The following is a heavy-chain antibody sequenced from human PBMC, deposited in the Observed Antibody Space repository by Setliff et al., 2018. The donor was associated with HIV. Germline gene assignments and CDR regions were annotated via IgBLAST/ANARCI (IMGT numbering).Heavy chain of an antibody. CDR2: IKQDGSEI. V-gene: IGHV3-7*01. CDR3: AGSRGYFVQAD. J-gene: IGHJ4*02. D-gene: IGHD1-1*01. CDR1: GITVSSNY. Sequence: GGSLRLSCVASGITVSSNYMSWVRQAPGKGLEWVATIKQDGSEIYYMDSVKGRFTISRDNARTSLFLEMRSLRAEDTAVYYCAGSRGYFVQADWGQGTLVTVSS.